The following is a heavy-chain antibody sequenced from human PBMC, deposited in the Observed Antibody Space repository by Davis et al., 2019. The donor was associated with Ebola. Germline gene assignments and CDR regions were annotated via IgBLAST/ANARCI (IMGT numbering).Heavy chain of an antibody. Sequence: GESLKISCAASGFTVRSNYMSWVRQAPGKGLEWVSVIYDQSTAYADAVRGRFIISRDKSNNTLYLEMSSLRVDDTAVYYCATTQWLREFDNWGQGTLVTVSS. CDR3: ATTQWLREFDN. CDR1: GFTVRSNY. J-gene: IGHJ4*02. CDR2: IYDQST. V-gene: IGHV3-53*05. D-gene: IGHD6-19*01.